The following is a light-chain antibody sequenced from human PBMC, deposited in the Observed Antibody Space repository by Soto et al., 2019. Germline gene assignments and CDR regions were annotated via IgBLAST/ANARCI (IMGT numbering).Light chain of an antibody. Sequence: QLVLTQSPSASASLGASVKLTCTLSSGHSNYAIAWHQQQPEKGPRYLMKLNSDGSHNKGDGIPDRFSGSSSGAERYLTISSLQSEDEADYYCQTWGTGGVIFGGGTKVTVL. CDR3: QTWGTGGVI. V-gene: IGLV4-69*01. J-gene: IGLJ2*01. CDR1: SGHSNYA. CDR2: LNSDGSH.